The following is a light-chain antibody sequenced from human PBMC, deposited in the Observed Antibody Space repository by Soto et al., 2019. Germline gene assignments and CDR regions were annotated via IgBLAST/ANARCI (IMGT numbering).Light chain of an antibody. Sequence: QSALTQPASVSGSPVQSITISCTGTSSDFGGYNYVSWYQQHPGQAPKLMIYDVRNRPSGVSHRFSASKSGNTASLTISGLQAEDEADYNCSSYTSSSTLVVFGGGTKLTVL. CDR1: SSDFGGYNY. J-gene: IGLJ2*01. CDR3: SSYTSSSTLVV. CDR2: DVR. V-gene: IGLV2-14*01.